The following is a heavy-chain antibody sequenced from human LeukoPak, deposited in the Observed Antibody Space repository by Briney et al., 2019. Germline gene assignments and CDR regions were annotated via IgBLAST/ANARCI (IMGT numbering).Heavy chain of an antibody. J-gene: IGHJ4*02. Sequence: PGGSLRLSCAASGFTVSDNYMSWVRQAPGRGLEWVSVIYSNGNTYYADSVKGRFTISRDNSKNTLYLQMNSLRAEDTALYYCARGGITIFGDSLDYWGQGTLVTASS. V-gene: IGHV3-53*01. CDR1: GFTVSDNY. CDR2: IYSNGNT. D-gene: IGHD3-3*01. CDR3: ARGGITIFGDSLDY.